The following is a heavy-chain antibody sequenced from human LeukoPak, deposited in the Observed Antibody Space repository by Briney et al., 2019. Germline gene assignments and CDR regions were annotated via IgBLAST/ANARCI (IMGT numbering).Heavy chain of an antibody. CDR1: GFIVSTYA. V-gene: IGHV3-23*01. CDR3: AKRNAGLGAPPNSKYFDY. Sequence: GGSLRLSCAASGFIVSTYAMSWVRQAPGKWLEWVSGISGGGGGTYFADSVKGRFTISRDNSKNTLYLQMNSLRVEDTAVYYCAKRNAGLGAPPNSKYFDYWGQGTLVTVSS. J-gene: IGHJ4*02. D-gene: IGHD3-16*01. CDR2: ISGGGGGT.